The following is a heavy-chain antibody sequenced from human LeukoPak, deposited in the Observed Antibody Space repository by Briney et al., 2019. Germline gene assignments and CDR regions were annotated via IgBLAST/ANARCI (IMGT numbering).Heavy chain of an antibody. CDR3: ARAPSTVTTGPVDY. D-gene: IGHD4-17*01. J-gene: IGHJ4*02. CDR1: GFTVSSDY. V-gene: IGHV3-53*01. Sequence: GGSLRLSCAASGFTVSSDYMSWVRQAPGKGLEWVSTIYSGGSTFYTDSVKGRFTISRDNSKNTLYLQMNSLRAEDTAVYYCARAPSTVTTGPVDYWGQGTLVTVSS. CDR2: IYSGGST.